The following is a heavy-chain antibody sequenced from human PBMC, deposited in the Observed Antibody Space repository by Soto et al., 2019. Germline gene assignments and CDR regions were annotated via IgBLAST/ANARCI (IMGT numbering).Heavy chain of an antibody. V-gene: IGHV2-5*02. Sequence: QITLKESGPTLVKPTQTLTLTCTFSGFSLSTSGVGVGWIRQPPGKALEWLTLIYWDDGERYSPSLKSRLTITKDTSNNQVVLTMTNMDPVDTATYYCVHLIARRYYFDYWGQGTLVTVSS. J-gene: IGHJ4*02. D-gene: IGHD6-6*01. CDR3: VHLIARRYYFDY. CDR1: GFSLSTSGVG. CDR2: IYWDDGE.